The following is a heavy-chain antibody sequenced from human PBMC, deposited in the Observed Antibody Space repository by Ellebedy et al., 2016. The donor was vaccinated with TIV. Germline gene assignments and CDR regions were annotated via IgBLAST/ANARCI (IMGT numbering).Heavy chain of an antibody. D-gene: IGHD6-19*01. Sequence: AASVKVSCKASGYTFTDYYLHWVRQAPGQGLEWMGWINIKSGGTNFVQKFQGRVTMTRDTSVSVGYMELISLRFEDTAVYFCARGGSGWYEMDFWGQGTLVTVS. J-gene: IGHJ4*02. CDR2: INIKSGGT. CDR3: ARGGSGWYEMDF. CDR1: GYTFTDYY. V-gene: IGHV1-2*02.